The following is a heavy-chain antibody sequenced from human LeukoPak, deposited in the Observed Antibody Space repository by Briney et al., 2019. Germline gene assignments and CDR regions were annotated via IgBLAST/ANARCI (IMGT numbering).Heavy chain of an antibody. CDR2: IYTSGST. CDR1: DGSISSGNYY. V-gene: IGHV4-61*02. Sequence: SETLSLTCTVSDGSISSGNYYWSWIRQPAGKGLEWVGRIYTSGSTNYNPSLKSRVTISVDTSKSQFSLKLSSVTAADTAVYYCARDQHYYGSGSYSGMNYYYYYMDVWGKGTTVTVSS. CDR3: ARDQHYYGSGSYSGMNYYYYYMDV. D-gene: IGHD3-10*01. J-gene: IGHJ6*03.